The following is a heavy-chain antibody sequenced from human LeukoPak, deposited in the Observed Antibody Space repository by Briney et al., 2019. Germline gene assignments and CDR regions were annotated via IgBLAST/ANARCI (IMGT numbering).Heavy chain of an antibody. CDR3: AREIITMVRGVPIRVFDY. CDR2: IYYSGST. CDR1: GGCISSYY. J-gene: IGHJ4*02. Sequence: SETLSLTCTVSGGCISSYYWSWIRQPPGKGLEWIGYIYYSGSTNYNPSLKSRVTISVDTSKNQFSLKLSSVTAADTAVYYCAREIITMVRGVPIRVFDYWGQGTLVTVSS. D-gene: IGHD3-10*01. V-gene: IGHV4-59*01.